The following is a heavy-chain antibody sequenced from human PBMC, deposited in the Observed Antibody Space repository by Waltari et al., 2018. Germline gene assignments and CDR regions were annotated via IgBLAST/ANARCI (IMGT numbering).Heavy chain of an antibody. J-gene: IGHJ4*02. CDR2: ISWNGGSR. V-gene: IGHV3-9*01. Sequence: EVQLVVSGGDLVQPGRSLRLSCVTFGFTFGDYAMHWVRQFPGKGLQWVSGISWNGGSRGDADSVKGRFTISRDNAKNSLYLEMNSLRAEDTALYYCAKVGLGGDYGIFDYWGQGTLVTVSS. D-gene: IGHD4-17*01. CDR3: AKVGLGGDYGIFDY. CDR1: GFTFGDYA.